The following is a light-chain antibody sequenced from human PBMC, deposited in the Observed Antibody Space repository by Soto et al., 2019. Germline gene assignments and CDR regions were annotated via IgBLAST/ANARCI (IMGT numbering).Light chain of an antibody. CDR3: QLYGISPH. J-gene: IGKJ5*01. V-gene: IGKV3-20*01. Sequence: EIVLAQSPGTLSLSPWERATLSCKTSQSRGSNFLAWYQHKPGHAPRLLIYASSNRATGTPDRFSGSASGTDFTLTINRLEPEDFAVYYCQLYGISPHFGQGTRLEIK. CDR2: ASS. CDR1: QSRGSNF.